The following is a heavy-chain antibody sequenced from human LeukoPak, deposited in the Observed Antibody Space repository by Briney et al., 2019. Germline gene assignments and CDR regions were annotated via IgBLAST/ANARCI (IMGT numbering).Heavy chain of an antibody. CDR3: ARGAYVYYSDSSGYYYFDY. Sequence: PSQTLSLTCTVSGGSMSSGTYYWSWIRQPPGKGLEWIGYIYHSGSTNSNPSLKSRVTISVDTSKNQFSLKLSSVTAADTAVYYCARGAYVYYSDSSGYYYFDYWGQGTLVTVSS. CDR1: GGSMSSGTYY. D-gene: IGHD3-22*01. J-gene: IGHJ4*02. V-gene: IGHV4-61*01. CDR2: IYHSGST.